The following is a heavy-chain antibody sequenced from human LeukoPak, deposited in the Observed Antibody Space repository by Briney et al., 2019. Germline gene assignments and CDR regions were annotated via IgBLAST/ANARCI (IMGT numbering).Heavy chain of an antibody. J-gene: IGHJ4*02. D-gene: IGHD3-10*01. V-gene: IGHV4-59*01. CDR3: ARQAGAIRFDY. Sequence: ASETLSLTCTVSGGSISGFYWNWIRQPPGKGLEWIGYVYYSGNTNYNPSLKSRVTISLDTSKNQFSLKLRSVTAADTAVYYCARQAGAIRFDYWGQGTLVTVSS. CDR2: VYYSGNT. CDR1: GGSISGFY.